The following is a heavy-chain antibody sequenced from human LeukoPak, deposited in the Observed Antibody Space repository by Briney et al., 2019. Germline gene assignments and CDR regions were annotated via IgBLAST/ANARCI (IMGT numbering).Heavy chain of an antibody. D-gene: IGHD2-2*01. CDR1: GFTFSSYW. CDR2: IKQDGSEK. Sequence: GGSLRLSCAASGFTFSSYWMSWVRQAPGKGLEWAANIKQDGSEKYYVDSVKGRFTISRDNAKNSLYLQMNSLRAEDTAVYYCARDIVVVPAAIGAFDIWGQGTMVTVSS. V-gene: IGHV3-7*01. CDR3: ARDIVVVPAAIGAFDI. J-gene: IGHJ3*02.